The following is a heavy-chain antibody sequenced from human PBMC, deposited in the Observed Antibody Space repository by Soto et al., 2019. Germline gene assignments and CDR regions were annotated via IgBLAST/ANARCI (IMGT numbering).Heavy chain of an antibody. CDR1: GGSISSSSYY. Sequence: QLQLQESGPGLVKPSETLSLTCTVSGGSISSSSYYWGWIRQPPGKGLEWIGSIYYSGSTYYNPSLKSRVTISVDTSKNQFSRKLSSVTAADTAVYYCARLRVHGASTDQLLHPWGQGTLVTVSS. D-gene: IGHD2-2*01. CDR3: ARLRVHGASTDQLLHP. V-gene: IGHV4-39*01. CDR2: IYYSGST. J-gene: IGHJ5*02.